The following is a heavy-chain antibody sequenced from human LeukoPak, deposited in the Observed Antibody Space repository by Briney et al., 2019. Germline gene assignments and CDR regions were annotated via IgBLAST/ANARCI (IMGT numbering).Heavy chain of an antibody. CDR3: ARDNGGYYDSSRSQGY. D-gene: IGHD3-3*01. Sequence: GGSLRLSCAASGFTFSSYSMNWVRQAPGKGLEWVSSISSSSTYIYYADSVKGRFTISRDNAKNSLYLQTNSLRAEDTAVYYCARDNGGYYDSSRSQGYWGQGTLVTVSS. CDR1: GFTFSSYS. V-gene: IGHV3-21*01. CDR2: ISSSSTYI. J-gene: IGHJ4*02.